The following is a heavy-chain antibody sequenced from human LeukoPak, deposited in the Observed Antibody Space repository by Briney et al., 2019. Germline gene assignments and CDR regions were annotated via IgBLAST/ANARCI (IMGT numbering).Heavy chain of an antibody. CDR3: AREVYGSGSYYTWVDY. Sequence: GGSLRLSCAAPGFTVSSNYMSRVRQAPGKGLEWVSVIYSGGSTYYADSVKGRFTISRDNSKNTLYLQMNSLRAEDTAVYYCAREVYGSGSYYTWVDYWGQGTLVTVSS. D-gene: IGHD3-10*01. V-gene: IGHV3-66*01. CDR2: IYSGGST. CDR1: GFTVSSNY. J-gene: IGHJ4*02.